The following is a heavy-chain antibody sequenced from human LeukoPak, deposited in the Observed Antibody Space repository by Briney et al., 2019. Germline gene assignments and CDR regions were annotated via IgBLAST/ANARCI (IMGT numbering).Heavy chain of an antibody. CDR2: IKQDGSEK. Sequence: GGSLRLSCAASGLTFSSYWMSWVRQPPGKGLEWVANIKQDGSEKYYVHSVKGRFTISRDNAKNSLYLQMNSLRAEDTAVYYCASKQWLTSDFDYWGQGTLVTVSS. CDR1: GLTFSSYW. D-gene: IGHD6-19*01. CDR3: ASKQWLTSDFDY. J-gene: IGHJ4*02. V-gene: IGHV3-7*01.